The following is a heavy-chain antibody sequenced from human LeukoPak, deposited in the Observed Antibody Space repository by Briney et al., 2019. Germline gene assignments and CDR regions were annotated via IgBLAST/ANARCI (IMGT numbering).Heavy chain of an antibody. CDR1: GGSISSYY. Sequence: PSETLSLTCTVSGGSISSYYWSWIRQPPGKGLEGIGYIYYSGSTNYNPSLKSRVTISVDTSKNQFSLKLSSVTAADTAVYYCARDLRWELIPWFDPWGQGTLVTVSS. D-gene: IGHD1-26*01. CDR3: ARDLRWELIPWFDP. CDR2: IYYSGST. V-gene: IGHV4-59*01. J-gene: IGHJ5*02.